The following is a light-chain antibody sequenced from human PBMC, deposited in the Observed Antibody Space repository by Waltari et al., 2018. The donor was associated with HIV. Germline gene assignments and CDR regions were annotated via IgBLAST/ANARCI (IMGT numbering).Light chain of an antibody. CDR2: LGS. CDR1: QSLLHSNGYNY. Sequence: DLVLTQSPLSLPVTPGAPASISCRSSQSLLHSNGYNYLDWYRQKPGQSPQLLIYLGSNRASGVPDRFSGSGSGTDFTLKISRVEAEDVGVYYCMQALQTPYTFGLGTKLQIK. CDR3: MQALQTPYT. J-gene: IGKJ2*01. V-gene: IGKV2-28*01.